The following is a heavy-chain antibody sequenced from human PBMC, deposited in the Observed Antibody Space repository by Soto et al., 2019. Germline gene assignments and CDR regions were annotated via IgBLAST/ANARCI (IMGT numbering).Heavy chain of an antibody. J-gene: IGHJ2*01. Sequence: QVQLQQWGAGLLKPSETLSLTCAVYVGSFSGYYWSWIRQPPGKGLEWIGEINHNGSTNYNPSLKSRVTISVDTSKNQFPLKLSSVTAADTAVYYCARMAVVIAIRYFDLWGRGTLVTVSS. CDR3: ARMAVVIAIRYFDL. CDR1: VGSFSGYY. CDR2: INHNGST. V-gene: IGHV4-34*01. D-gene: IGHD2-21*01.